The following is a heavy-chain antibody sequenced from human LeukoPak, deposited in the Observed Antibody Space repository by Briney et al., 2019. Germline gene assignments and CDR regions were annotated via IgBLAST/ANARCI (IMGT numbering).Heavy chain of an antibody. CDR3: AKEGPDIVLMVYASYYFDY. CDR1: GFRFSSYA. J-gene: IGHJ4*02. CDR2: ISGSGGST. D-gene: IGHD2-8*01. V-gene: IGHV3-23*01. Sequence: GGSLRLACAASGFRFSSYAMSWVRQAPGKGLEWVSAISGSGGSTYYADSVKGRFTISRDNSKNTLYLQMNSLRAEDTAVYYCAKEGPDIVLMVYASYYFDYWGQGTLVTVSS.